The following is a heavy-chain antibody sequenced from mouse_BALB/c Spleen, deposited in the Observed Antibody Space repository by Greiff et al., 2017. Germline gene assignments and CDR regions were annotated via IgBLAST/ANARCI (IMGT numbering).Heavy chain of an antibody. D-gene: IGHD2-4*01. CDR3: TRGYYDYGTYYLDY. CDR1: GYTFTSYY. V-gene: IGHV1S81*02. Sequence: VQLQQPGAELVKPGASVKLSCKASGYTFTSYYMYWVKQRPGQGLEWIGGINPSNGGTNFNEKFKSKATLTVDKSSSTAYMQLSSLTSEDSAVYYCTRGYYDYGTYYLDYWGQGTTLTVSS. CDR2: INPSNGGT. J-gene: IGHJ2*01.